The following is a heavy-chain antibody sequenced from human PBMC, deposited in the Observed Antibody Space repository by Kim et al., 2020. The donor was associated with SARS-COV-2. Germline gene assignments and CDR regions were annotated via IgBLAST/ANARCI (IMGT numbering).Heavy chain of an antibody. CDR3: ARRRRAVAGYWHFDL. CDR1: GYNVRDYW. D-gene: IGHD6-19*01. V-gene: IGHV5-51*01. J-gene: IGHJ2*01. CDR2: IYPGDSDA. Sequence: GESLKISCQGSGYNVRDYWIAWVRQMPGKGPEWMGIIYPGDSDAKYSPSFQGQVTIPVDKSINTANLQWSNLKASDTAIYYCARRRRAVAGYWHFDLWAEAPWSLSPQ.